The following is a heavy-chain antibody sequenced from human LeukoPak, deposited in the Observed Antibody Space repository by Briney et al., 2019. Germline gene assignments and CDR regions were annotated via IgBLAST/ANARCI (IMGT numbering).Heavy chain of an antibody. CDR1: GGSISSYY. CDR3: ARDDYYDSSGYYYVRSAFDI. J-gene: IGHJ3*02. CDR2: IYYSGST. Sequence: SETLSLTCTVSGGSISSYYWSWIRQPPGKGLEWIGYIYYSGSTNYNPSLKSRVTISVDTSKNQFSLKLSSVTAADTAVYYCARDDYYDSSGYYYVRSAFDIWGQGTMVTVSS. V-gene: IGHV4-59*12. D-gene: IGHD3-22*01.